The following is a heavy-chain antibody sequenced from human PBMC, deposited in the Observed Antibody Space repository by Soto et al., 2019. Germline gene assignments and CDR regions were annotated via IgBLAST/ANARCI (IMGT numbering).Heavy chain of an antibody. Sequence: QVQLVQSGAEVKKPGASVKVSCKASGYTFTTYYIHWVRQAPGHGLEWVGVINTNAATTAYAQNFRGRVTMTRDTSTSTVYMELSGLRSEDTAVYYCVIDQLGGWTNFDYWGQGTLVTVSS. CDR2: INTNAATT. J-gene: IGHJ4*02. CDR3: VIDQLGGWTNFDY. V-gene: IGHV1-46*03. D-gene: IGHD6-19*01. CDR1: GYTFTTYY.